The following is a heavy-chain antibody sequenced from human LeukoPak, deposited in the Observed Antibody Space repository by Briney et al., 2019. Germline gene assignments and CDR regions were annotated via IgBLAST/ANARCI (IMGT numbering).Heavy chain of an antibody. V-gene: IGHV4-39*02. CDR1: DGSISSSSYY. CDR3: AREIYYDSSAYDY. J-gene: IGHJ4*02. D-gene: IGHD3-22*01. CDR2: IYYSGST. Sequence: SETLSLTCTVSDGSISSSSYYWGWLRQPPGKGLEWIGSIYYSGSTYYNPSLKSRVTISVDTSKNQFSLKLSSVTAADTAIYYCAREIYYDSSAYDYWGQGTLVTVSS.